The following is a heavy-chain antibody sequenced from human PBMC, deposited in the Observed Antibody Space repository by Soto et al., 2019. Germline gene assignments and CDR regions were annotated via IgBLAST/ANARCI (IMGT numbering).Heavy chain of an antibody. V-gene: IGHV3-15*01. CDR2: IKSKTDGGTT. Sequence: GGSLRLSCAASGFTFSNAWMSCVRQAPGKGLEWVGRIKSKTDGGTTDYAAPVKGRFTISRDDSKNTLYLQMNSLKTEDTAVYYCTTALNYDYIWGSYRSDYWGQGTLVTVSS. J-gene: IGHJ4*02. D-gene: IGHD3-16*02. CDR1: GFTFSNAW. CDR3: TTALNYDYIWGSYRSDY.